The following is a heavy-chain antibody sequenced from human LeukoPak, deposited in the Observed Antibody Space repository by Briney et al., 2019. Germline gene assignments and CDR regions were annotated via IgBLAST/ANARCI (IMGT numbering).Heavy chain of an antibody. CDR3: ARLSGYSYSEYYFDY. D-gene: IGHD5-18*01. V-gene: IGHV3-48*01. Sequence: GSLRLSCAASGFTFSSCSMNWVRQAPGKGLEWVSYISSDCSTIYYADSVKGRFTISRDNAKNSLYLQMNSLRAEDTAVYYCARLSGYSYSEYYFDYWGQGTLVTVSS. CDR1: GFTFSSCS. CDR2: ISSDCSTI. J-gene: IGHJ4*02.